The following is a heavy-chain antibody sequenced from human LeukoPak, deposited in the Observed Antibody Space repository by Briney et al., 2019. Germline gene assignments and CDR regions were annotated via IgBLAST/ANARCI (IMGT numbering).Heavy chain of an antibody. Sequence: ASVKVSCKASGYTFTSYGISWVRQAPGQGLEWMGWINPKSGGTNYAQKFQGWVTMTRDTSISTAYMELSRLRSDDTAVYYCAREYSSGWNDAFDIWGQGTMVTVSS. J-gene: IGHJ3*02. CDR1: GYTFTSYG. CDR2: INPKSGGT. V-gene: IGHV1-2*04. CDR3: AREYSSGWNDAFDI. D-gene: IGHD6-19*01.